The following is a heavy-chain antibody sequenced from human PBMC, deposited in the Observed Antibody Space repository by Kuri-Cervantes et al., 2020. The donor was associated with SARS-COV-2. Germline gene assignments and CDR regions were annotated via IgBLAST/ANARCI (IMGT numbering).Heavy chain of an antibody. CDR2: ISWNSGSI. CDR3: ARDLGNNWNDPFDY. CDR1: GFTFDDYA. V-gene: IGHV3-9*01. Sequence: SLKISCAASGFTFDDYAMHWVRQAPGKGLEWVSGISWNSGSIGYADSVKGRFTISRDNAKNSLYLQMNSLRAEDTAVYYCARDLGNNWNDPFDYWGQGTLVT. D-gene: IGHD1-20*01. J-gene: IGHJ4*02.